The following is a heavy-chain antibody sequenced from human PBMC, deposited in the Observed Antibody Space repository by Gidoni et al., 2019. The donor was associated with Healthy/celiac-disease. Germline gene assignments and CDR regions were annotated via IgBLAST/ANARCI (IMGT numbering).Heavy chain of an antibody. D-gene: IGHD2-2*01. CDR2: INHSGST. CDR3: ARVSPWVVVVPAATNWFDP. V-gene: IGHV4-34*01. J-gene: IGHJ5*02. Sequence: QVQLQQWGAGLLKPSETLSLTCAVYGGSFSGYYWSWIRQPPGKGLEWIGEINHSGSTNYNPSLKSRVTISVDTSKNQFSLKLSSVTAADTAVYYCARVSPWVVVVPAATNWFDPWGQGTLVTVSS. CDR1: GGSFSGYY.